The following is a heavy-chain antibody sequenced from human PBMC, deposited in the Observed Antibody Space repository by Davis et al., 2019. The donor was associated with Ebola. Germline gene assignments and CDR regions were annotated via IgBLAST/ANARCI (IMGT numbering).Heavy chain of an antibody. J-gene: IGHJ6*02. CDR1: GGSVSSGSYY. CDR3: ARDSRWLVPGTYYYYGMDV. CDR2: IYYSESS. D-gene: IGHD6-19*01. V-gene: IGHV4-61*03. Sequence: GSLRLSCTVSGGSVSSGSYYWSWIRQPPGKGLEWIGYIYYSESSNYNPSLKSRVTISVDTSKNHFSLKLSSVTAADTAVYYCARDSRWLVPGTYYYYGMDVWGQGTTVTVSS.